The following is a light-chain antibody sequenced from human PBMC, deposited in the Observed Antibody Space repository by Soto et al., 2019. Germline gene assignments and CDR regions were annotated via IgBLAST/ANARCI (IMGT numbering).Light chain of an antibody. J-gene: IGLJ1*01. CDR3: RSYTSSSPYV. CDR1: SSDVGGYNY. V-gene: IGLV2-14*01. CDR2: EVS. Sequence: QSALTQPASVSGSPGQSITISCTGTSSDVGGYNYVSWYQQHPGKAPKLMIYEVSNRPSGVSNRFSGSKSGNTASLTISGLQAEDEADYYCRSYTSSSPYVFGTGTQLTVL.